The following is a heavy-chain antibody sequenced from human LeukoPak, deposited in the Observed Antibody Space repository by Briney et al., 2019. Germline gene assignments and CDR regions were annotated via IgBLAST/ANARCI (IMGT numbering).Heavy chain of an antibody. J-gene: IGHJ3*02. CDR2: ISYDGSNK. V-gene: IGHV3-30*03. Sequence: GGSLRLSCVASGFIFSNYGMHWVRQAPGKGLEWVAVISYDGSNKFYADSVKGRFTISRDNAKNSLYLQMNSLRAEDTAVYYCARGKSNAFDIWGQGTMVTVSS. CDR3: ARGKSNAFDI. CDR1: GFIFSNYG.